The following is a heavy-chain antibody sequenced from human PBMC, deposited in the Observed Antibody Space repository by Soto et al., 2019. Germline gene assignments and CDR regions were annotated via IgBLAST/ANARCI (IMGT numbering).Heavy chain of an antibody. CDR2: ITDTGGDA. CDR1: GITFGNRA. J-gene: IGHJ4*02. Sequence: EVQLLESGGDLVQPGGSLRLSCVASGITFGNRAMSWVRQAPGEGLEWVSAITDTGGDAKYADSVRGRFAISRDNSKNTLYLQMSSLRAEDSAVXXXXRGSKDSYPGSRIXDFWGRGTLVTVSS. CDR3: XRGSKDSYPGSRIXDF. V-gene: IGHV3-23*01. D-gene: IGHD3-10*01.